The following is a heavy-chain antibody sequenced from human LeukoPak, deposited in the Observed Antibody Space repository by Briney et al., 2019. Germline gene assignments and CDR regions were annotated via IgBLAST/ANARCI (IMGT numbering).Heavy chain of an antibody. J-gene: IGHJ4*02. D-gene: IGHD3-16*02. Sequence: KPSETLSLTCTVSGDSLSGYYWTWMRQPAGKGLEWIGRIYSSGATNYNPSLKSRVTISVDTSKNQFSLKLSSVTAADTAVYYCASGVVWGFGGVIQSNPPTYWGQGTLVTVSS. V-gene: IGHV4-4*07. CDR3: ASGVVWGFGGVIQSNPPTY. CDR2: IYSSGAT. CDR1: GDSLSGYY.